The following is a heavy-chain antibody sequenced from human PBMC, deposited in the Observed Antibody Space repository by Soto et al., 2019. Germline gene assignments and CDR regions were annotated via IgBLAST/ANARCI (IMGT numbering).Heavy chain of an antibody. Sequence: GGSLRVSWAASGFTSSSYGNHRVRQAPDKRLEWVAVIWYDGSNKYYADSVKGRFTISRDNSKNTLYLQMNSLRAEDTAVYYCATDPRGNYDYILFIYSGYYYYYMLVSCTAPTVTDS. CDR1: GFTSSSYG. J-gene: IGHJ6*03. CDR2: IWYDGSNK. D-gene: IGHD3-16*01. V-gene: IGHV3-33*01. CDR3: ATDPRGNYDYILFIYSGYYYYYMLV.